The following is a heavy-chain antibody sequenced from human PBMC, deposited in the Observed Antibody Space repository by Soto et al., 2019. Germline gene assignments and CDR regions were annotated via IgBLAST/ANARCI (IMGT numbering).Heavy chain of an antibody. V-gene: IGHV1-18*04. D-gene: IGHD3-3*01. J-gene: IGHJ3*02. CDR3: ARDYDFWSGYLDDDAFDI. CDR2: ISAYNGNT. Sequence: ASVKVSCKASGYTFTSYGISWVRQAPGQGLEWMGWISAYNGNTNYAQKLQGRVTMTTDTSTSIAYMELRSLRSDDTAVYYCARDYDFWSGYLDDDAFDIWGQGTMVTVSS. CDR1: GYTFTSYG.